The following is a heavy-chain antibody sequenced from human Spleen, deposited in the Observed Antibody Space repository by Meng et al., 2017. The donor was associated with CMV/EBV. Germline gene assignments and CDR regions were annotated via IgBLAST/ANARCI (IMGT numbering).Heavy chain of an antibody. Sequence: GESLKISCKASGYIFTSHWIGWVRQMPGKGLEYMGIIFPGDSNTKYSPSFRGQVTISADRSINTAYLQWSSLKASDTAMYYCARRGSTTFDYWGQGTLVTVSS. CDR3: ARRGSTTFDY. J-gene: IGHJ4*02. D-gene: IGHD1-26*01. V-gene: IGHV5-51*01. CDR1: GYIFTSHW. CDR2: IFPGDSNT.